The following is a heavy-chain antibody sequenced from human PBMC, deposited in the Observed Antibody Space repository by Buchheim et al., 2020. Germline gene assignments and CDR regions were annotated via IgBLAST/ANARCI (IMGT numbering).Heavy chain of an antibody. CDR3: ARATVTTTDS. J-gene: IGHJ4*02. CDR1: GGSVSSGSYY. D-gene: IGHD4-11*01. Sequence: QVHLQESGPGLVKPSETLSLTCTVSGGSVSSGSYYWSWIRQPPGKGLEWIGYIYRSGSTNYNPSLKSRVTISLDTFKNQFSLKLRSVTSADTAVYYCARATVTTTDSWGQGTL. CDR2: IYRSGST. V-gene: IGHV4-61*01.